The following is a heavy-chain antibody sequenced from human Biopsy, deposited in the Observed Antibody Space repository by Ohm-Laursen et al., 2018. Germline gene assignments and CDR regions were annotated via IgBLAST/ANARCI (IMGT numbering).Heavy chain of an antibody. V-gene: IGHV4-39*01. J-gene: IGHJ4*02. Sequence: GTLSLTCTVSGGSISSNYYYWGWIRQPPGKGLEWIGSIYYRGNTNYNPSLKSQVTISVDTSKNQFSPKLSSATAADTAVFYCARHGSQGYCTGGSCVDYWGQGALVTVSS. CDR2: IYYRGNT. CDR3: ARHGSQGYCTGGSCVDY. CDR1: GGSISSNYYY. D-gene: IGHD2-15*01.